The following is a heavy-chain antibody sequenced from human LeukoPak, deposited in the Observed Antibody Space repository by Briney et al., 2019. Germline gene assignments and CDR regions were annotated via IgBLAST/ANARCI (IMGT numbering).Heavy chain of an antibody. V-gene: IGHV4-31*03. J-gene: IGHJ5*02. CDR2: IYYSGST. Sequence: PSQTLSLTCTVSGGSISSGGYYWNWIRQYPGKGLEWIGYIYYSGSTYYNPSLKSRVTISVDTSKNQFSLKLSSVTAADTAVYYCASSRATLHYVVPAASNWFDPWGQGTLVTVSS. CDR1: GGSISSGGYY. CDR3: ASSRATLHYVVPAASNWFDP. D-gene: IGHD2-2*01.